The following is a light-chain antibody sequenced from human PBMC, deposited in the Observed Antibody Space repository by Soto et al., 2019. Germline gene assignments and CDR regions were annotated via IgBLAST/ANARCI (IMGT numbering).Light chain of an antibody. J-gene: IGKJ1*01. CDR1: QSVSSSY. CDR3: QQYGSSPRT. CDR2: GAS. V-gene: IGKV3-20*01. Sequence: EIVLTQSPGTLSLSPGERATLSCRASQSVSSSYLAWYQQKPGQAPRLLIYGASSRATGIPDRFSGXXXXTXXXLTISRLEPEDFAVYYCQQYGSSPRTFGQGTKVEIK.